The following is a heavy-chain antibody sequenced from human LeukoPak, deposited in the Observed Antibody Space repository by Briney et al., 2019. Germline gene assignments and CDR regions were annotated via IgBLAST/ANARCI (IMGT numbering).Heavy chain of an antibody. Sequence: GGSLRLSCAASGFTFSSYEMNWVRQAPGKGLEWVSYISTSGSTIYYADSVKGRFTISRDNSKNTLYLQMNSLRAEDTAVYYCAREPAGESWFDPWGQGTLVTVSS. CDR2: ISTSGSTI. CDR3: AREPAGESWFDP. CDR1: GFTFSSYE. D-gene: IGHD6-19*01. J-gene: IGHJ5*02. V-gene: IGHV3-48*03.